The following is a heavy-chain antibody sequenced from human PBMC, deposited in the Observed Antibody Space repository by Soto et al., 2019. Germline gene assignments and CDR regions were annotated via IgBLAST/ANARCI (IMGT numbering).Heavy chain of an antibody. CDR3: ARPYGDYVY. Sequence: PGEPLKVSCNGSGYSFTTSWIVWVRQMPGKGLEWMGIIYPGDSDTRYSPSFQGQVSISADKSISTAYLQWSSLKASDTAIYYCARPYGDYVYWGQGTQVTVSS. CDR1: GYSFTTSW. D-gene: IGHD4-17*01. CDR2: IYPGDSDT. J-gene: IGHJ4*02. V-gene: IGHV5-51*01.